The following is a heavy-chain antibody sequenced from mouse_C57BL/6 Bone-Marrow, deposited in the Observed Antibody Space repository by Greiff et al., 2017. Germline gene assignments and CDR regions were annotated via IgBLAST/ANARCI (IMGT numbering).Heavy chain of an antibody. J-gene: IGHJ4*01. D-gene: IGHD1-1*01. CDR3: ARYTDMDY. CDR1: GYTFTNYW. CDR2: IYPGGGYT. Sequence: QVQLQQSGAELVRPGTSVKMSCKASGYTFTNYWIGWAKQRPGHGLEWIGDIYPGGGYTNYNEKFKGKATLTADKSSSTAYMQLSSLTSEDSANYYCARYTDMDYWGQGTSVTVSS. V-gene: IGHV1-63*01.